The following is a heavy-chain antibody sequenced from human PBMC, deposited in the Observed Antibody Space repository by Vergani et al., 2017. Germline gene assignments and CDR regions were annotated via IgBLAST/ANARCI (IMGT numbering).Heavy chain of an antibody. CDR1: GYTFSNYY. V-gene: IGHV7-4-1*02. CDR3: ARGYYYGSGSFDY. D-gene: IGHD3-10*01. J-gene: IGHJ4*02. Sequence: QVQVVQSGAEVKKSGASVKVSCKTSGYTFSNYYMHWVRQAPGQGLEWMGWINTNTGNPTYAQGFTGRFVFSLDTSVSTAYLQISSLKAEDTAVYYCARGYYYGSGSFDYWGQGTLVTVSS. CDR2: INTNTGNP.